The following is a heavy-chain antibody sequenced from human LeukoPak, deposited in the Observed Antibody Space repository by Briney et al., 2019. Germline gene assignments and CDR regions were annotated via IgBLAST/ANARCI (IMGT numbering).Heavy chain of an antibody. Sequence: PGGSLRLSCAASGFTFSSYAMSWVRQAQGKGLEWVLAISGSGGSTYYADSVKGRFTISRDNFKNTLYLQMDSLRAEDTAVYYCARVRDVYGQFDYWGQGTLVTVSS. CDR2: ISGSGGST. V-gene: IGHV3-23*01. CDR1: GFTFSSYA. D-gene: IGHD5/OR15-5a*01. J-gene: IGHJ4*02. CDR3: ARVRDVYGQFDY.